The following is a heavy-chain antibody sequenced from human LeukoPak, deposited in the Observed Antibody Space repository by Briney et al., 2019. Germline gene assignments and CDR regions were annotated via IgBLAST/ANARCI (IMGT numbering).Heavy chain of an antibody. J-gene: IGHJ3*02. CDR3: ARGEGIAAAGSRADAFDI. CDR2: IIPIFGTA. CDR1: GGTFSSYA. D-gene: IGHD6-13*01. V-gene: IGHV1-69*13. Sequence: SVKVSCKASGGTFSSYAISWVRQAPGQGLEWMGGIIPIFGTANYAQKFQGRVTITADESTSTAYMELSSLRSEDTAVYYCARGEGIAAAGSRADAFDIWGQGTMVTVSS.